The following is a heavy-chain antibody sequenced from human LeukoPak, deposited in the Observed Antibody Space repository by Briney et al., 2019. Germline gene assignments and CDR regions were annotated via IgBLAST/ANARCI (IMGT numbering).Heavy chain of an antibody. J-gene: IGHJ4*02. CDR1: GFTLGSYW. D-gene: IGHD1-26*01. V-gene: IGHV3-7*01. CDR3: ARDKRVGPTLFDY. CDR2: IKEDGSEK. Sequence: PGGSLRLSCVASGFTLGSYWMSWVRQAPGKGLEWVANIKEDGSEKYYMDSVKGRFTISRDNAKNSLYLQMSSLGAEDTAVYYCARDKRVGPTLFDYWGQGTVVTVSS.